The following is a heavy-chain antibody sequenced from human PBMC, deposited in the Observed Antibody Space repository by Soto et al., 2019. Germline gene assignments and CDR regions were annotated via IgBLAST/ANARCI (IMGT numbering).Heavy chain of an antibody. CDR1: GGSFSGHY. CDR3: ARVTGRYYYGMDV. J-gene: IGHJ6*02. V-gene: IGHV4-34*01. CDR2: INHSGST. Sequence: ETLSLTCAVYGGSFSGHYWSRIRQPPGKGLEWIGEINHSGSTNYNPSLKSRVTISVDTSKNQFSLKLSSVTAADTAVYYCARVTGRYYYGMDVWGQGTLVTVSS.